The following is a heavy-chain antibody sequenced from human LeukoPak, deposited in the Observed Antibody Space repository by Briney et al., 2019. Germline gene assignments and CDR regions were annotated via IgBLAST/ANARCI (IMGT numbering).Heavy chain of an antibody. J-gene: IGHJ4*02. D-gene: IGHD1-26*01. CDR1: GFTFSNYA. V-gene: IGHV3-23*01. Sequence: GGSLRLSCAASGFTFSNYAMSWVRQAPGEGLEWVSDINYTGNNTYYAGSVKGRFTISRDNSRNTLYLQMSSLRAEDTALYYCAKLSNSGTYLYSDYWGQGTLVTVSS. CDR3: AKLSNSGTYLYSDY. CDR2: INYTGNNT.